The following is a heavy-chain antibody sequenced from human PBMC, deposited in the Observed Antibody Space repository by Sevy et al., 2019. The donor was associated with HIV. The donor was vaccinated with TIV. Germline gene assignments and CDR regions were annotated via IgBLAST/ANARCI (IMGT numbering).Heavy chain of an antibody. D-gene: IGHD1-26*01. V-gene: IGHV4-39*01. J-gene: IGHJ3*02. CDR1: GGSISSSSYY. CDR3: ARHAAILAAFDI. CDR2: IYYSGST. Sequence: SETLSLTCTVSGGSISSSSYYWGWIRQPPGKGLEWIGSIYYSGSTYYNPSLKSRVTISVDTSKNQFSLKLSSVTAADTAVCYCARHAAILAAFDIWGQGTMVTVSS.